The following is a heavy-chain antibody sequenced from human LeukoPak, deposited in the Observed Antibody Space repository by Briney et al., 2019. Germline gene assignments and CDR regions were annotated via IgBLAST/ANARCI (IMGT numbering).Heavy chain of an antibody. D-gene: IGHD1-26*01. CDR2: IIPIFGTA. J-gene: IGHJ4*02. CDR1: GGTFSSYA. V-gene: IGHV1-69*06. Sequence: SVKVSCKASGGTFSSYAISWVRQAPGQGLEWMGGIIPIFGTANYAQKFQGRVTITADKSTSTAYMELSSLRSEDTAVYYCARGLNPYSGSYYFDYWGQGTLVTVSS. CDR3: ARGLNPYSGSYYFDY.